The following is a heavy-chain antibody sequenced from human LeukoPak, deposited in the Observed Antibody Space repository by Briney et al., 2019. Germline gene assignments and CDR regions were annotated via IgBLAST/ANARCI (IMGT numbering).Heavy chain of an antibody. CDR2: ISWNSGSI. D-gene: IGHD3-10*01. J-gene: IGHJ4*02. Sequence: GRSLRLSCAASGFIFDDYAMHWVRQAPGKGLEWVSGISWNSGSIGYADSVKGRFTISRDNAKNSLYLQMNSLRDEDTAVYYCARDNKWFGELLDWGQGTLVTVSS. CDR1: GFIFDDYA. V-gene: IGHV3-9*01. CDR3: ARDNKWFGELLD.